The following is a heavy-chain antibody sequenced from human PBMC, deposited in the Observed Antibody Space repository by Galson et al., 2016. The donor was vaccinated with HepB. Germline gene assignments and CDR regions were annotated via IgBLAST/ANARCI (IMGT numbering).Heavy chain of an antibody. CDR3: TRVNREVIAAAGFQI. V-gene: IGHV3-74*01. Sequence: SLRLSCAASGFPFSKYWMHWVRQAPGKGLVWVSRINTDGSSPTYADSVKGRFTISRDNAKNTLYLQMNSLRAEDTALYYCTRVNREVIAAAGFQIWGQGTLVTVSS. D-gene: IGHD6-13*01. J-gene: IGHJ4*02. CDR1: GFPFSKYW. CDR2: INTDGSSP.